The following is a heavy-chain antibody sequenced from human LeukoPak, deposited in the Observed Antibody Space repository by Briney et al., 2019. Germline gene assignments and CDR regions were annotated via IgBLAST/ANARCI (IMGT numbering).Heavy chain of an antibody. CDR1: GGSISSGDYY. CDR2: IYYSGST. J-gene: IGHJ3*02. V-gene: IGHV4-30-4*01. D-gene: IGHD4/OR15-4a*01. CDR3: AREDNGPEPGDAFDI. Sequence: PSETLSLTCTVSGGSISSGDYYWSWIRQPPGTGLEWIGYIYYSGSTYYNPSLESRVTISVDTSKNQFSLKLSSVTAADTAVYYCAREDNGPEPGDAFDIWGQGTMVTVSS.